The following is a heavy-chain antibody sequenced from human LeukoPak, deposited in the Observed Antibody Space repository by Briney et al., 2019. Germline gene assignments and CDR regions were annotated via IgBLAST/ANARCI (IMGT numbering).Heavy chain of an antibody. CDR3: ARGFTITMMQDAFDI. CDR2: INPNSGGT. Sequence: ASVKVSCKASGYTFTDHYMHWVRQAPGQGLEWMGWINPNSGGTNYAQKFQGRVTMTRDTSISTAYMELSRLRSDDTAVYYCARGFTITMMQDAFDIWGQGTMVTVSS. J-gene: IGHJ3*02. V-gene: IGHV1-2*02. CDR1: GYTFTDHY. D-gene: IGHD3-22*01.